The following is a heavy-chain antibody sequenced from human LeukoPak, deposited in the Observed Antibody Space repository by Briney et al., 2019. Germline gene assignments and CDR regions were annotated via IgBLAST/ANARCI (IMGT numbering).Heavy chain of an antibody. D-gene: IGHD6-19*01. J-gene: IGHJ4*02. V-gene: IGHV3-48*02. CDR3: ARDASGWYHFDY. CDR2: ISGSSNTI. Sequence: GALRLSCAASGFTFSSYSMNWVRQAPGRGLEWISYISGSSNTIYYADSVKGRFTISRDNAKNSLHLQMNSLRDEDTAMYYCARDASGWYHFDYWGQGTLVTVSS. CDR1: GFTFSSYS.